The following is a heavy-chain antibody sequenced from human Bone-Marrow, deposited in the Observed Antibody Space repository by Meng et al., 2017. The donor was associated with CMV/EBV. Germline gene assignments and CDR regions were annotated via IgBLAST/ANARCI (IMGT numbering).Heavy chain of an antibody. Sequence: GESLKISCTASGFTFSGYWMHWVRQAPGKGLVWVSRINGDGTSTSYADSVKGRFTISRDNAKNTLYLQMNSLGAEDTAVYYCAREYRLKYDSSGFDFWGQGTLVTVSS. J-gene: IGHJ4*02. CDR3: AREYRLKYDSSGFDF. CDR1: GFTFSGYW. V-gene: IGHV3-74*01. CDR2: INGDGTST. D-gene: IGHD3-22*01.